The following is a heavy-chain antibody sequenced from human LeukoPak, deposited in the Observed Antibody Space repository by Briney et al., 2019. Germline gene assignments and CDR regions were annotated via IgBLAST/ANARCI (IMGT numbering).Heavy chain of an antibody. D-gene: IGHD5-24*01. CDR1: GFMFSNYA. Sequence: GGSLRLSCAASGFMFSNYAMSWIRQAPGRGLEWVSAVKTSADDTYYANSVEGRFTISRDNSKSTVYLQMNSLRAEDTALYYCAKGQMATILGFDSWGQGALVTVSS. CDR2: VKTSADDT. V-gene: IGHV3-23*01. CDR3: AKGQMATILGFDS. J-gene: IGHJ4*02.